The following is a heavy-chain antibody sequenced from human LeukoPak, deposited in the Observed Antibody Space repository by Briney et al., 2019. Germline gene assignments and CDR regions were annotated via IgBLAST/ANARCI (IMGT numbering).Heavy chain of an antibody. CDR1: GFTFSSYA. Sequence: PGGSLRLSCAASGFTFSSYAMSWVRQAPGKGLEWVSAISGSGGSTYYADSVKGRFTISRDNSKNTLYLQMNSLRAEDTAVYYCAKEGSWSVSWYNWFDPWGQGTLVTVSS. D-gene: IGHD6-13*01. CDR3: AKEGSWSVSWYNWFDP. CDR2: ISGSGGST. J-gene: IGHJ5*02. V-gene: IGHV3-23*01.